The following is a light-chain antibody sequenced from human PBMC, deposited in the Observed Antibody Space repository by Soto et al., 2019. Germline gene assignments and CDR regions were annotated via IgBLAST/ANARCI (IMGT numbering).Light chain of an antibody. Sequence: EIVMTQSPASLSVSPGDGATLSCRASQSVASNVAWYQQKPGQGPRLLIHGASTRAVGVPARFSGSGSGTDFTLTISSLQSEDFAVYYCQQYHNWPPQYTFGEGTKMQFK. CDR1: QSVASN. CDR2: GAS. CDR3: QQYHNWPPQYT. J-gene: IGKJ2*01. V-gene: IGKV3-15*01.